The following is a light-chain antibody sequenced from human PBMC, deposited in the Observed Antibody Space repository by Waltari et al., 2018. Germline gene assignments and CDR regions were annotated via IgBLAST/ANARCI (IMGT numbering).Light chain of an antibody. V-gene: IGLV2-23*01. Sequence: QSALTQHASVSGSPGPSITISCTGTSSDVGSYNLVSWYQQHPGKAPKLMIYEGSKRPSGVSNRFSGSKSGNTASLTFSGLQAEDEADYYCCSYAGSSTFWVFGGGTKLTVL. CDR1: SSDVGSYNL. J-gene: IGLJ3*02. CDR2: EGS. CDR3: CSYAGSSTFWV.